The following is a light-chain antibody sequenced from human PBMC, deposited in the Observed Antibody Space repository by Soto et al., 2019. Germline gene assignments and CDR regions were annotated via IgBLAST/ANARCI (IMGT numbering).Light chain of an antibody. CDR1: SSDVGGYNY. CDR2: DVS. V-gene: IGLV2-14*01. CDR3: GAYESGGAYD. J-gene: IGLJ1*01. Sequence: QSVLTQPASVSGSPGQSITISCTGTSSDVGGYNYVSWYQQHPGKAPKLMIYDVSNRPSGASDRFSGSKSGNTASLTISGLQAEDEADYSCGAYESGGAYDFGTVTKVTDL.